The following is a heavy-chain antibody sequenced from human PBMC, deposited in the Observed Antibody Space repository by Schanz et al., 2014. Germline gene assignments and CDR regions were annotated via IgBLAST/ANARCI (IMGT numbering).Heavy chain of an antibody. CDR3: ARGRTFDY. Sequence: QVQLVHSGTEVQKLGASVKVSCQTSGYTFTAYGINWVRQAPGQGLEWIGWISAQTGDTRYAQKMQGRVTMTRNTSMSTAYIELHILTSEDTAVYYCARGRTFDYWGQGTLVTVSS. CDR2: ISAQTGDT. CDR1: GYTFTAYG. J-gene: IGHJ4*02. V-gene: IGHV1-18*01.